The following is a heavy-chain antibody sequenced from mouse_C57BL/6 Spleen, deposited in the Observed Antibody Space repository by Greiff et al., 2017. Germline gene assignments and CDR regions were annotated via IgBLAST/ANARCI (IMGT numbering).Heavy chain of an antibody. J-gene: IGHJ3*01. V-gene: IGHV3-6*01. CDR1: GYSITSGYY. D-gene: IGHD2-1*01. CDR2: ISYDGSN. Sequence: ESGPGLVKPSQSLSLTCSVTGYSITSGYYWNWIRQFPGNQLEWMGDISYDGSNNYNPSLKNRISITRDTSKNQFFLKLNSVTTEDTASYYCAREGYGNFGWLAYWGQGTLVTVSA. CDR3: AREGYGNFGWLAY.